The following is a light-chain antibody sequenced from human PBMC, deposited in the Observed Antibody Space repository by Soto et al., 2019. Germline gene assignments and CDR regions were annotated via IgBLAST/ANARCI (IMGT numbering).Light chain of an antibody. Sequence: QSALTQPASVSGSPGRSITIYCTGTSSDVGGYNFVSWYQQHPGKAPKLIIYDVSNRPSGLSNRFSGSKSGNTASLTISGLQAEDEADYYCSSYSSTSALAVFGTGTKLTVL. J-gene: IGLJ1*01. V-gene: IGLV2-14*01. CDR2: DVS. CDR1: SSDVGGYNF. CDR3: SSYSSTSALAV.